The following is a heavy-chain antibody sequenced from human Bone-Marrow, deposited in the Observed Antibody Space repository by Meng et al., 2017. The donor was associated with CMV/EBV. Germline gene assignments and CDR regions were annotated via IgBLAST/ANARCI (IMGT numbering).Heavy chain of an antibody. CDR1: GFTFRSYG. D-gene: IGHD3-22*01. CDR2: IRYDGSNK. V-gene: IGHV3-30*02. J-gene: IGHJ1*01. CDR3: AKDFEVYDSSGYEYFPH. Sequence: GESLKISCAASGFTFRSYGMHWVRQAPGKGLEWVAFIRYDGSNKYYADSVKGRFTISRDNSKNTLYLQMNSLRAEDTAVYYCAKDFEVYDSSGYEYFPHWGHGALVTVAS.